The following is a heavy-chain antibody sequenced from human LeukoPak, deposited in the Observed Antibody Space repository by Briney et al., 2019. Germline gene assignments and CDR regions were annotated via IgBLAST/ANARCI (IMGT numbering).Heavy chain of an antibody. CDR1: GYTFTSYA. V-gene: IGHV1-3*03. CDR3: ARVGAAAVRAFDI. D-gene: IGHD6-13*01. J-gene: IGHJ3*02. Sequence: ASVKVSCKASGYTFTSYAMHWVRQAPGQRLEWMGWINAGNGNTKYSQEFQGRVTITADKSTSTAYMELSSLRSEDTAVYYCARVGAAAVRAFDIWGQGTMVTVSS. CDR2: INAGNGNT.